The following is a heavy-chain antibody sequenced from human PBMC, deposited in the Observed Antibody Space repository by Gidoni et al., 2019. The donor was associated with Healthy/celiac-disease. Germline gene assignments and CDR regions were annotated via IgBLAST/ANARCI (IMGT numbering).Heavy chain of an antibody. CDR1: GGTFSSYT. Sequence: QVQLVQSGAEVKKPGSSVKVSCKASGGTFSSYTISWVRQAPGQGLEWMGRIIPILGIANYAQKFQGRVTITADKSTSTAYMELSSLRSEDTAVYYCARVVVAATLGVYYFDYWGQGTLVTVSS. V-gene: IGHV1-69*02. D-gene: IGHD2-15*01. CDR2: IIPILGIA. J-gene: IGHJ4*02. CDR3: ARVVVAATLGVYYFDY.